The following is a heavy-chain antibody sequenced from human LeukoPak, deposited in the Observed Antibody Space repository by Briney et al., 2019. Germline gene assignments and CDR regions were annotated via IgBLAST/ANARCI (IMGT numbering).Heavy chain of an antibody. D-gene: IGHD3-9*01. J-gene: IGHJ4*02. CDR1: GYTFTSYY. CDR2: INPSGGST. Sequence: ASVKVSCKASGYTFTSYYMHWVRQAPGQGLEWMGIINPSGGSTSYAQKFQDRVTMTRDTSISTAYMELSRLRFADTAVYYCARSPHILTGENFDYWGQGILVTVSS. V-gene: IGHV1-46*01. CDR3: ARSPHILTGENFDY.